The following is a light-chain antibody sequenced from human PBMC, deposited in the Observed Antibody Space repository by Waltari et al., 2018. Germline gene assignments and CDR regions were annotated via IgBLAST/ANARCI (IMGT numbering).Light chain of an antibody. Sequence: QSALTQPRSVSGSPGQSVTISCTGTSTFGSFVNYISWYQQYPGKAPKLFIYDFTKRPSGVPDRFSASKSGNTASLTISGLQAEDEADYYCCSFAGSYTWVFGGGTKLTVL. CDR1: STFGSFVNY. CDR3: CSFAGSYTWV. V-gene: IGLV2-11*01. J-gene: IGLJ3*02. CDR2: DFT.